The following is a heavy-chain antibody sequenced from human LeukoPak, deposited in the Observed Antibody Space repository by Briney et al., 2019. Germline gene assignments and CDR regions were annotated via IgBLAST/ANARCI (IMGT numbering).Heavy chain of an antibody. Sequence: GSVEGSCKTYGYTFTGYYIHWVRQAPGQGLEWMGWLSPNSVDTNYAQKFKGRVTTTRDTSINTAYMAVSGLRSDETAVYYCARDCYCGAGSSSYVTWTLDYWGQGTLVTVSS. CDR1: GYTFTGYY. D-gene: IGHD2-15*01. CDR2: LSPNSVDT. CDR3: ARDCYCGAGSSSYVTWTLDY. J-gene: IGHJ4*02. V-gene: IGHV1-2*02.